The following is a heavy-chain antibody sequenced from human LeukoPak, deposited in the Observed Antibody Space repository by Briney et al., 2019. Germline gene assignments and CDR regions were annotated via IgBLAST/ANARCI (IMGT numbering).Heavy chain of an antibody. CDR2: INPSGGST. CDR1: GYTFTSYY. J-gene: IGHJ4*02. Sequence: GASVKVSCKASGYTFTSYYMHWVRQAPGQGLEWMGIINPSGGSTSYAQKFQGRVTMTRDMSTSTVYMELSSLRSEDTAVYYCARRHSLRLGELSLLGYWGQGTLVTVSS. D-gene: IGHD3-16*02. V-gene: IGHV1-46*01. CDR3: ARRHSLRLGELSLLGY.